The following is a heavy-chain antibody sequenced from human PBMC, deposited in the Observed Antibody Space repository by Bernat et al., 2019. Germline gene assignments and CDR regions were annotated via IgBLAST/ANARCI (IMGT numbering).Heavy chain of an antibody. D-gene: IGHD3-10*01. CDR3: ARPSGSSGY. Sequence: EVQLVESGGGLVKPGGSLRLSCAASGFTFSSYTMNWVRQAPGNGLEWVSSISSGSGYISYADSVRGRFTISRDNAKNLLYLQMNSLGAEDTAVYYCARPSGSSGYWGQGTLVTVSS. J-gene: IGHJ4*02. CDR1: GFTFSSYT. V-gene: IGHV3-21*02. CDR2: ISSGSGYI.